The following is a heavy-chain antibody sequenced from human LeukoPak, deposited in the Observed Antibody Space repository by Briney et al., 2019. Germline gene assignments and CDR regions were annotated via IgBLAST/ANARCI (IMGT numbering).Heavy chain of an antibody. D-gene: IGHD6-13*01. Sequence: PGRSLSLSWAFSGFTFSSFCMNCVSQAAGKGLEWVSSITSSSSYIYYAASVKGRFTISRANDKNSLYLQMNSLRAEDTAVYYCARGGIAAAGIFDYWGQGTLVTVSS. V-gene: IGHV3-21*01. CDR1: GFTFSSFC. J-gene: IGHJ4*02. CDR3: ARGGIAAAGIFDY. CDR2: ITSSSSYI.